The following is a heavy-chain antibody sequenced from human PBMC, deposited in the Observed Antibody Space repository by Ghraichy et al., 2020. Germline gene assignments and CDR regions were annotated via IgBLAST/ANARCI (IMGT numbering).Heavy chain of an antibody. CDR2: INPDTGAT. V-gene: IGHV1-2*02. CDR3: ARDYYGAGSDGLDV. D-gene: IGHD3-10*01. CDR1: GYTFTTYY. Sequence: ASVKVSCKTSGYTFTTYYIHWVRQAPGQGPEWMGWINPDTGATKFAQKFQGRVTMTGDTSISTAYVELSRLTSDDTAIYYCARDYYGAGSDGLDVWGQGTTVIVSS. J-gene: IGHJ6*02.